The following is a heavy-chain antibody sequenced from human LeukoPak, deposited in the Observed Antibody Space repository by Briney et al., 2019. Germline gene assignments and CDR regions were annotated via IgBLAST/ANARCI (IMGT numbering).Heavy chain of an antibody. CDR3: ARRAGAYSHPYDY. CDR1: GFTVSSNS. J-gene: IGHJ4*02. V-gene: IGHV3-53*01. Sequence: GGSLRLSCTVSGFTVSSNSMSWVRQAPGKGLEWVSFIYSDNTHYSDSVKGRFTISKDNSKNTLYLQMNSLRAEDTAVYYCARRAGAYSHPYDYWGQGTLVTVSS. D-gene: IGHD4/OR15-4a*01. CDR2: IYSDNT.